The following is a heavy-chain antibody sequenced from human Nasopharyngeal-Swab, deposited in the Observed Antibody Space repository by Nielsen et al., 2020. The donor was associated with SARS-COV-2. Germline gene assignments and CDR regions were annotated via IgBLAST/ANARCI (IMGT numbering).Heavy chain of an antibody. J-gene: IGHJ4*02. D-gene: IGHD2-2*01. CDR3: ARLYCSSTSCPDY. CDR2: INHRGST. V-gene: IGHV4-34*01. Sequence: SETLSPTCAVYGGSFSGYYWSWIRQPPGKGLEWIGEINHRGSTNYNPSLKSRVTISLDTSKNQFSLKLSSVTAADTAVYYCARLYCSSTSCPDYWGQGTLVTVSS. CDR1: GGSFSGYY.